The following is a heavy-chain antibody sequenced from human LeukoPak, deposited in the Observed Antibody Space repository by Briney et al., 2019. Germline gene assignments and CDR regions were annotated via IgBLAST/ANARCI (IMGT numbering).Heavy chain of an antibody. J-gene: IGHJ5*02. V-gene: IGHV4-34*01. CDR3: ARGTRRSWFDP. CDR1: GGSFSGYY. Sequence: SETLSLTCAVYGGSFSGYYWSWIRQPPGKGLEWIGEINHSGSTNYNPSLKSRVTISVDTSKNQFSLKLSSVTAADTAVYYCARGTRRSWFDPWGQGTLVTVPS. CDR2: INHSGST.